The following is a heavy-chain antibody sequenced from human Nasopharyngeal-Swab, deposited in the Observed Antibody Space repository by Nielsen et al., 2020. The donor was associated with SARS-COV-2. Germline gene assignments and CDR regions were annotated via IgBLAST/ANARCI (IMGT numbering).Heavy chain of an antibody. CDR1: GFTFNSYS. CDR2: ISGSGSYV. CDR3: ARIAGRGSIYYYYMDV. D-gene: IGHD1-26*01. V-gene: IGHV3-21*01. J-gene: IGHJ6*03. Sequence: GESLKISCAGSGFTFNSYSMIWVRQVPGEGLEWVSSISGSGSYVYYADSVKGRFTISKDSAKNSLHLQMNSLRADDTAVYFCARIAGRGSIYYYYMDVWGIGTTVTVSS.